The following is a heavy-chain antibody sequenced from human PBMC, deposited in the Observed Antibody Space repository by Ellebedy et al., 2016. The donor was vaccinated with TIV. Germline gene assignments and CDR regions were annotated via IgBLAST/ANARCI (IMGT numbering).Heavy chain of an antibody. CDR3: ARHIGYSNGPSEY. CDR1: GATFIGSA. V-gene: IGHV1-69*13. D-gene: IGHD6-19*01. J-gene: IGHJ4*02. Sequence: SVKVSCKASGATFIGSAISWVRQAPGHGLEWIGGIIAIFGTNKYAQKFQGRLTITADQLTTTSYMELSGLTFEDTAVYFCARHIGYSNGPSEYWGQGSLVTVSS. CDR2: IIAIFGTN.